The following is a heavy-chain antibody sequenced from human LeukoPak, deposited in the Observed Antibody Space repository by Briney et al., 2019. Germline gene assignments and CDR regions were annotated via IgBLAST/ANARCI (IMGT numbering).Heavy chain of an antibody. V-gene: IGHV3-69-1*01. CDR2: ISTTGTI. D-gene: IGHD2-21*02. Sequence: KSGGSLRLSCAASGFTFRNYNMNWVRQAPGKGLERLSYISTTGTIYYADSVKGRFTISRDNAKNLLYLQMNSLRAEDTAVYYCARAPCAGDCYYFDCWGQGTLVTVSS. CDR1: GFTFRNYN. CDR3: ARAPCAGDCYYFDC. J-gene: IGHJ4*02.